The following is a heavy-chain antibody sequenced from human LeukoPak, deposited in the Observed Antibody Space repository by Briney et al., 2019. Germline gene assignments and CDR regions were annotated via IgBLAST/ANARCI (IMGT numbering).Heavy chain of an antibody. Sequence: GGSLRLSCAASGFTVSSNYMSWVRRAPGKGLEWVSVIYSGGRTYYAAYVKGRFTISTDNSKNTPYLQMNSLRGEDTAVYYCARESPETYSSGWYFAFDIWGQGTMVTVSS. D-gene: IGHD6-19*01. J-gene: IGHJ3*02. CDR1: GFTVSSNY. CDR3: ARESPETYSSGWYFAFDI. CDR2: IYSGGRT. V-gene: IGHV3-66*01.